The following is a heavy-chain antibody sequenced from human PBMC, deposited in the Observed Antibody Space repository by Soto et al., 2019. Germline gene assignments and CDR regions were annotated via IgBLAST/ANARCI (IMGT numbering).Heavy chain of an antibody. V-gene: IGHV1-69*01. CDR1: GGTFSSYA. CDR3: ARDGYSYGYTGTNWFDP. J-gene: IGHJ5*02. D-gene: IGHD5-18*01. CDR2: IIPIFGTA. Sequence: QVQLVQSGAEVKKPGSSVKVSCKASGGTFSSYAISWVRQAPGQGLEWMGGIIPIFGTANYAQKFQGRVTITADESTSTAYMELSSLRSEDTAVYYCARDGYSYGYTGTNWFDPWGQGTLVTVSS.